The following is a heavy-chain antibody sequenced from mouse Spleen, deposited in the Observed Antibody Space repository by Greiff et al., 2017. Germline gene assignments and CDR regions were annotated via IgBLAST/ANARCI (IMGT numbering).Heavy chain of an antibody. CDR1: GFSLTSYG. V-gene: IGHV2-9*02. D-gene: IGHD2-3*01. CDR3: ARDDGNYLDY. Sequence: VQGVESGPGLVAPSQSLSITCTVSGFSLTSYGVHWVRQPPGKGLEWLGVIWAGGSTNYNSALMSRLSISKDNSKSQVFLKMNSLQTDDTAMYYCARDDGNYLDYWGQGTTLTVSS. J-gene: IGHJ2*01. CDR2: IWAGGST.